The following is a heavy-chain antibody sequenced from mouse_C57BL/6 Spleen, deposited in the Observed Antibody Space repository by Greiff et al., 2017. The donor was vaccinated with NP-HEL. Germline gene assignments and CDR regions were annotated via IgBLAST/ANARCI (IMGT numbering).Heavy chain of an antibody. J-gene: IGHJ4*01. CDR1: GYAFSSYW. Sequence: VQLQQSGAELVKPGASVKISCKASGYAFSSYWMNWVKQRPGKGLEWIGQIYPGDGDTNYNGKFKGKATLTADKSSSTAYMQLSSLTSEDSAVYFCERSDYDEGYAMDYWGQGTSVTVSS. D-gene: IGHD2-4*01. CDR3: ERSDYDEGYAMDY. V-gene: IGHV1-80*01. CDR2: IYPGDGDT.